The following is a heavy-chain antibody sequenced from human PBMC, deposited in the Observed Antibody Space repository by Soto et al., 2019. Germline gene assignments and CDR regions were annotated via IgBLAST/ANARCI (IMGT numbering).Heavy chain of an antibody. CDR1: GFSLSNARMG. V-gene: IGHV2-26*01. CDR3: ARILSRVDNATSYYYGMDV. CDR2: IFSNDEK. Sequence: SGPTLVNPTETLTLTCTVSGFSLSNARMGVSWIRQPPGKALEWLAHIFSNDEKSYSTSLKSRLTISKDTSRSQVVLTMPNMYSLDTATYFCARILSRVDNATSYYYGMDVWGQGTTVTVSS. D-gene: IGHD2-15*01. J-gene: IGHJ6*02.